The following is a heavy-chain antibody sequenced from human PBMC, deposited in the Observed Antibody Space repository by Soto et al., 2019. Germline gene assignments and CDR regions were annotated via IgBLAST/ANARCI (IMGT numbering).Heavy chain of an antibody. Sequence: GGSLRLSCAASGFTFSDYYMSWIRQAPGKGLEWVSYISSSSSYTNYADSVKGRFTISRDNAKNSLYLQMNSLRAEDTAVYYCARGAPVWWEWLLFELDYWGQGTLVTVSS. CDR2: ISSSSSYT. V-gene: IGHV3-11*06. J-gene: IGHJ4*02. D-gene: IGHD3-3*01. CDR1: GFTFSDYY. CDR3: ARGAPVWWEWLLFELDY.